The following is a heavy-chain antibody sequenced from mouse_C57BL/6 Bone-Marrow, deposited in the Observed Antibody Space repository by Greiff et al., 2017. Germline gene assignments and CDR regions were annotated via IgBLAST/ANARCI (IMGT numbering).Heavy chain of an antibody. V-gene: IGHV6-6*01. CDR2: IRNKANNHAT. CDR1: GFTFSDAW. D-gene: IGHD2-4*01. Sequence: EVKLQESGGGLVQPGGSMKLSCAASGFTFSDAWMDWVRQSPEKGLEWVAEIRNKANNHATYYAVSVKGKFTISRYDSKSSVYLQMNSLRAEDTGVYYCTGSTMITAWAYWVQGTLVTVSA. CDR3: TGSTMITAWAY. J-gene: IGHJ3*01.